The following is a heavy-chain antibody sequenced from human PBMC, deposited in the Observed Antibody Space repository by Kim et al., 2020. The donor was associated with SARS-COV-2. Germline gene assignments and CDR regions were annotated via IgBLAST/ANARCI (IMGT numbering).Heavy chain of an antibody. CDR3: ARLQTKGRYFDS. Sequence: YCDPSLKSRVSLSLDTSENQFALNRCSVTAADTALYYCARLQTKGRYFDSWGQGTLVTVSS. J-gene: IGHJ4*02. D-gene: IGHD1-7*01. V-gene: IGHV4-39*01.